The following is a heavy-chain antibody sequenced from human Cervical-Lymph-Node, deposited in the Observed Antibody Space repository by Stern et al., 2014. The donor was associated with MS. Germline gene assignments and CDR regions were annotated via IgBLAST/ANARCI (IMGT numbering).Heavy chain of an antibody. D-gene: IGHD2-2*01. V-gene: IGHV3-9*01. J-gene: IGHJ3*02. CDR2: LGWSSGSI. Sequence: VQLVESGGGLVQPGRSLRLSCVAAGFNFDDYAMHWVRQAPGQGLEWVAGLGWSSGSIGYADSVKGRFTISRDNAKNSLYLQMNSLRPEDTALYYCVKDVTSTSFNALDIWGQGTMVIVSS. CDR3: VKDVTSTSFNALDI. CDR1: GFNFDDYA.